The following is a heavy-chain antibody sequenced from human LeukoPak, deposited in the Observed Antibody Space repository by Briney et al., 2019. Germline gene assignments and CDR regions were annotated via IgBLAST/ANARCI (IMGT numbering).Heavy chain of an antibody. J-gene: IGHJ4*02. CDR2: INHSGST. Sequence: SETLSLTCAVYGGSFSGYYWSWIRQPPGKGLEWIGEINHSGSTSYNPSLKSRVTISVDTSKNQFSLKLSSVTAADTAVYYCARGGYDILTGYYGNWGQGTLVAVS. CDR3: ARGGYDILTGYYGN. V-gene: IGHV4-34*01. CDR1: GGSFSGYY. D-gene: IGHD3-9*01.